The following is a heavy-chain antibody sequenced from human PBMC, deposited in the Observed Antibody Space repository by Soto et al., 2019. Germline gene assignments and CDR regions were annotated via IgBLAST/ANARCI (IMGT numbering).Heavy chain of an antibody. CDR2: IFGSGAPT. D-gene: IGHD3-16*01. Sequence: EVQLLESGGGLVQPGGSLRLSCAASGYTFSNYAMSWVRQAPGKGLQWVSTIFGSGAPTHYADSVKGRFAISRDNSNNTLFIQMNSLKDEDTAVYYCTRAASTWGFAFDLWGQGTRVAVSS. CDR1: GYTFSNYA. CDR3: TRAASTWGFAFDL. J-gene: IGHJ3*01. V-gene: IGHV3-23*01.